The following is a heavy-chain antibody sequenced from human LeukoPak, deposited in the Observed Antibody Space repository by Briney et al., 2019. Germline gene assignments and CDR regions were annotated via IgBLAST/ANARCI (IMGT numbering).Heavy chain of an antibody. J-gene: IGHJ3*02. CDR1: GGSISSYY. D-gene: IGHD2-8*01. CDR3: ARRPRGVQKGAFDI. CDR2: IYYSGST. V-gene: IGHV4-59*08. Sequence: PSETLSLTCTVSGGSISSYYWSWIRQPPGKGLEWIGYIYYSGSTYYNPSLKSRVTISVDTSKNQFSLKLSSVTAADTAVYYCARRPRGVQKGAFDIWGQGTMVTVSS.